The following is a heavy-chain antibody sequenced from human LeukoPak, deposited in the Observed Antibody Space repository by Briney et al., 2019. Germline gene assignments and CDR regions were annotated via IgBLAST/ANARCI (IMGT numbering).Heavy chain of an antibody. CDR3: ARDRPPHYHDSSGKFDY. V-gene: IGHV1-18*01. D-gene: IGHD3-22*01. CDR2: ISAYNGNT. J-gene: IGHJ4*02. Sequence: ASVKVSCKASGYTFTSYGISWVRQAPGQGLEWMGWISAYNGNTNYAQKLQGRVTMTTDTSTSTAYMELRSLRSDDTAVYYCARDRPPHYHDSSGKFDYWGQGTLVTVSS. CDR1: GYTFTSYG.